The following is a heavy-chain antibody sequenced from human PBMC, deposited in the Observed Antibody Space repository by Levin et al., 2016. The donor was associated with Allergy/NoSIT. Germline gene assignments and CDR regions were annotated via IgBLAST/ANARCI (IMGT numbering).Heavy chain of an antibody. CDR3: AKDQFGELLSVAMDV. CDR1: RFIFNSYG. J-gene: IGHJ6*02. D-gene: IGHD3-10*01. V-gene: IGHV3-23*01. CDR2: ITASGDSS. Sequence: LKISCVASRFIFNSYGMSWVRQAPGKGLEWVSGITASGDSSFYEDSVKGRFTISRDNSKNTVYLQMNSLRAEDTAVYYCAKDQFGELLSVAMDVWGQGTTVIVSS.